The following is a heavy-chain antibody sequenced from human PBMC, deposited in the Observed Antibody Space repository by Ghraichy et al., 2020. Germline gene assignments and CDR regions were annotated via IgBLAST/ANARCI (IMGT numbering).Heavy chain of an antibody. CDR3: ARQAIVVVPAAPPRGFWFDP. Sequence: ASVKVSCKASGYTFTGYYMHWVRQAPGQGLEWMGWINPNSGGTNYAQKFQGRVTMTRDTSISTAYMELSRLRSDDTAVYYCARQAIVVVPAAPPRGFWFDPWGQGTLVTVSS. CDR2: INPNSGGT. CDR1: GYTFTGYY. D-gene: IGHD2-2*01. J-gene: IGHJ5*02. V-gene: IGHV1-2*02.